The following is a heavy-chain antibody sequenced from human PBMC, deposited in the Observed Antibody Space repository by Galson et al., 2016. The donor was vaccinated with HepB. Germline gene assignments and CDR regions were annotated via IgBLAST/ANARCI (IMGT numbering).Heavy chain of an antibody. Sequence: SLRLSCAASGFIFSTYAMSWVRQAPGTGPEWVSVISGSAYNTPYADSVRGRFTISRDNSQNTLYLQMNSLRAEDTAIYYCARDVAMIRGIINPFDYWGQGTLDTVSS. J-gene: IGHJ4*02. CDR2: ISGSAYNT. D-gene: IGHD3-10*01. CDR1: GFIFSTYA. CDR3: ARDVAMIRGIINPFDY. V-gene: IGHV3-23*01.